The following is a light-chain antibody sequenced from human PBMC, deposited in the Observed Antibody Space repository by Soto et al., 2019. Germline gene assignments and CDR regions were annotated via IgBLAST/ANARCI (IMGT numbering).Light chain of an antibody. Sequence: DIQMTQSPSTLSASIGDRVTITCRASQSISSWLAWYQQKPGKAPKLLIYKASSLESGVPSRFSGSGSGTTFTLTISGLQPDDFATYYCQHYTSPWTFGQGTKVEIK. J-gene: IGKJ1*01. CDR3: QHYTSPWT. CDR2: KAS. V-gene: IGKV1-5*03. CDR1: QSISSW.